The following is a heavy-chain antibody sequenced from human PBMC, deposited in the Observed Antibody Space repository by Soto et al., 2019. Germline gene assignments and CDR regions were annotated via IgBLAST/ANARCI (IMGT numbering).Heavy chain of an antibody. J-gene: IGHJ4*02. D-gene: IGHD5-12*01. Sequence: GGSLRLSCAASGFTFSSYAMSWVRHAPGKGLEWVSAISGSGGSTYYADSVKGRFTISRDNSKNTLYLQMNSLRAEDTAVYYCAKGGDGYNYFDYWGQGTLVTVSS. CDR3: AKGGDGYNYFDY. CDR2: ISGSGGST. V-gene: IGHV3-23*01. CDR1: GFTFSSYA.